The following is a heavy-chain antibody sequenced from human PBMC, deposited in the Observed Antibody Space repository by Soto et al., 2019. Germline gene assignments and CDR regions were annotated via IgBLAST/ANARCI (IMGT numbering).Heavy chain of an antibody. J-gene: IGHJ4*02. CDR3: ARQGVFGWLQSKYYFDY. CDR1: EYIFTSYW. D-gene: IGHD3-16*02. CDR2: IYPDDSDI. Sequence: GESLKISCRGSEYIFTSYWIAWVRQMPGKGLEWMGIIYPDDSDISYSPSFQGQVTISADKSISTAYLQWASLKASDTAMYYCARQGVFGWLQSKYYFDYWGQGTLVTVS. V-gene: IGHV5-51*01.